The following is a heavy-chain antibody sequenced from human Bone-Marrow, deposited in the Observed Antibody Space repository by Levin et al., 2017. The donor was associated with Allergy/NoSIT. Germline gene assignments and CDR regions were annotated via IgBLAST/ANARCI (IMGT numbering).Heavy chain of an antibody. D-gene: IGHD2-8*02. V-gene: IGHV4-34*01. J-gene: IGHJ4*02. CDR3: ARGEVSPACTGGVCYPTEGGY. CDR1: GGSFSGYY. Sequence: ASETLSLTCAVYGGSFSGYYWSWIRQPPGKGLEWIGEINHSGSTNYNPSLKSRVTISVDTSKNQFSLKLSSVTAADTAVYYCARGEVSPACTGGVCYPTEGGYWGQGTLVTVSS. CDR2: INHSGST.